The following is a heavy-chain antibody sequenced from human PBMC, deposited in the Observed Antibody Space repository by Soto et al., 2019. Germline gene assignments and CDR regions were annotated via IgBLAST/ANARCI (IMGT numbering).Heavy chain of an antibody. CDR3: AKDLSSPLPVAPFGDAFDI. CDR1: GFTFNNYA. CDR2: ISGSGDGT. J-gene: IGHJ3*02. D-gene: IGHD3-10*01. V-gene: IGHV3-23*01. Sequence: GGSLRLSCAASGFTFNNYAMTWVRQAPGKGLGWVSAISGSGDGTYYADSVKGRFTISRDNSKSTLYLQMNSLRAEDTAICYCAKDLSSPLPVAPFGDAFDIWGQGTMVTVSS.